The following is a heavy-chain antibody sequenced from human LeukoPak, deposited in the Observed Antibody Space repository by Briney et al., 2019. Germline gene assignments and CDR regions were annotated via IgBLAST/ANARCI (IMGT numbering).Heavy chain of an antibody. V-gene: IGHV4-34*01. CDR2: INHSGST. D-gene: IGHD3-16*01. CDR1: GGSFSGYY. Sequence: SETLSLTCAVYGGSFSGYYWSWIRQPPGKGLEWIGEINHSGSTNYNPSLKSRVTISVDTSKNQFSLKLSSVTAADTAVYYCAGGRCSWGPCQYYYYYYGMDVWGQGTTVTVSS. J-gene: IGHJ6*02. CDR3: AGGRCSWGPCQYYYYYYGMDV.